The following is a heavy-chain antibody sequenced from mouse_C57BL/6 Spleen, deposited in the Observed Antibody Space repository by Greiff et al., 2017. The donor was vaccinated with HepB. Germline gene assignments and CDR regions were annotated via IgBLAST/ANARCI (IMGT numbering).Heavy chain of an antibody. Sequence: QVQLKESGAELVKPGASVKLSCKASGYTFTSYWMHWVKQRPGQGLEWIGMIHPNSGSTNYNEKFKSKATLTVDKSSSTAYMQLSSLTSEDSAVYYCARSSSGLFDYWGQGTTLTVSS. CDR1: GYTFTSYW. D-gene: IGHD3-2*02. J-gene: IGHJ2*01. CDR2: IHPNSGST. CDR3: ARSSSGLFDY. V-gene: IGHV1-64*01.